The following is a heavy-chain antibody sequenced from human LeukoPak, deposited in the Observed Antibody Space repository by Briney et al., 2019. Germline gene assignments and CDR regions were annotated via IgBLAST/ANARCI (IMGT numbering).Heavy chain of an antibody. V-gene: IGHV1-18*01. J-gene: IGHJ4*02. CDR2: ISAYNGST. Sequence: GASVKVSCKASGYTFTSYGISWVRQAPGQGLEWMGWISAYNGSTNYAQKLQGRVTMTTDTSTSTAYMELRSLGSDDTAVYYCARDRGYYGSGSYPYWGQGTLVTVSS. CDR1: GYTFTSYG. D-gene: IGHD3-10*01. CDR3: ARDRGYYGSGSYPY.